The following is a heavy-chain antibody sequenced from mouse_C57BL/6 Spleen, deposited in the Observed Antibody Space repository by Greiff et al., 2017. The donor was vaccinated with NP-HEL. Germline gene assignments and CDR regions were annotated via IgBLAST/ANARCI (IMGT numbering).Heavy chain of an antibody. CDR1: GFTFSDFY. J-gene: IGHJ1*03. V-gene: IGHV7-1*01. Sequence: EVNLVESGGGLVQSGRSLRLSCATSGFTFSDFYMEWVRQAPGKGLEWIAASRNKANDYTTEYSASVKGRFIVSRDTSQSILYLQMNALRAEDTAIYYCARDARSYYGSSYGYFDVWGTGTTVTVAS. CDR3: ARDARSYYGSSYGYFDV. D-gene: IGHD1-1*01. CDR2: SRNKANDYTT.